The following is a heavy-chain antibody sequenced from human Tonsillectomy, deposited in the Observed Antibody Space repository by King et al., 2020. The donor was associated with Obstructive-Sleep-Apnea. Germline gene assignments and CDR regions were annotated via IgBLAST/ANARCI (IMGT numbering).Heavy chain of an antibody. Sequence: VQLVESGGGVVQPGRSLRLSCAASGFTFSSYAMHWVRQAPGKGLEWVAVISYDGSNKYYADSVKGRFTISRDNSKNTRYLQMNSLRAEDTAVYYCARDATTVTPYYYYGMDVWGQGTTVTVSS. CDR1: GFTFSSYA. J-gene: IGHJ6*02. CDR3: ARDATTVTPYYYYGMDV. CDR2: ISYDGSNK. V-gene: IGHV3-30-3*01. D-gene: IGHD4-17*01.